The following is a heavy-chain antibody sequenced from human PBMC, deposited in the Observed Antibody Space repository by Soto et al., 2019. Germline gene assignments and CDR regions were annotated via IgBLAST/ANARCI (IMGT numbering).Heavy chain of an antibody. CDR3: ARVDHYYDSSGYSDAFDI. CDR2: IYHSGST. V-gene: IGHV4-4*02. J-gene: IGHJ3*02. D-gene: IGHD3-22*01. CDR1: GGSVSSSNW. Sequence: PSETLALTCAVSGGSVSSSNWWSCVRQPPGKGLDWIGEIYHSGSTNYNPSLKSRVTISVDKSKNQFSLKLSSVTAADTAVYYCARVDHYYDSSGYSDAFDIWGQGTMVTV.